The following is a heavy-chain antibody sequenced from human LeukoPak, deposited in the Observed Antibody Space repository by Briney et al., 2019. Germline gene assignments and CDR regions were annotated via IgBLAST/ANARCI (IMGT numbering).Heavy chain of an antibody. V-gene: IGHV4-59*01. CDR3: ARSCTIRGPSYYDILTGYYRGYYYYYGMDV. Sequence: PSETLSLTCTVSGGSISSYYWSWIRQPPGKGLEWIGYIYYSGSTNYNPSLKSRVTISVDTSKNQFSLKLSSVTAADTAVYYCARSCTIRGPSYYDILTGYYRGYYYYYGMDVWGQGTTVTVSS. CDR1: GGSISSYY. J-gene: IGHJ6*02. D-gene: IGHD3-9*01. CDR2: IYYSGST.